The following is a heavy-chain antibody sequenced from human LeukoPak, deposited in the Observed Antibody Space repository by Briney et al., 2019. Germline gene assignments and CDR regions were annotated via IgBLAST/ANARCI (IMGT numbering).Heavy chain of an antibody. CDR1: GYTFTSYG. CDR3: ATVGDYETGAFDI. CDR2: ISAYNGNT. V-gene: IGHV1-18*01. Sequence: ASVKISCKASGYTFTSYGISWVRQAPGQGLEWMGWISAYNGNTNYVQKLQGRVTMTTDTSTSTAYMELRSLRAEDTAMYYCATVGDYETGAFDIWGQGTMVTVSS. D-gene: IGHD4-17*01. J-gene: IGHJ3*02.